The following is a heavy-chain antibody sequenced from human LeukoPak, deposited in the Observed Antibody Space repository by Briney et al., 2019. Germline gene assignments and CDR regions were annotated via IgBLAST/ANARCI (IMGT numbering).Heavy chain of an antibody. Sequence: SETLSLTCSVSGGSISSYYWSWIRQPPGKGLEWIGEINHSGSTNYNPSLKSRVTISVDTSKNQFSLKLSSVTAADTAVYYCARGGPDYYDSSGYYYIDYWGQGTLVTVSS. J-gene: IGHJ4*02. CDR2: INHSGST. CDR1: GGSISSYY. V-gene: IGHV4-34*01. D-gene: IGHD3-22*01. CDR3: ARGGPDYYDSSGYYYIDY.